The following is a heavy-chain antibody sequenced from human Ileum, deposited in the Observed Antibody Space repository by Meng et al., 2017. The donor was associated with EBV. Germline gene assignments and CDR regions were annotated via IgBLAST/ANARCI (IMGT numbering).Heavy chain of an antibody. CDR3: ASGRKYCSSTSCYGQFDY. Sequence: QVQLQESGPGLVKPSGTLSLTCAVPGGSISSSNWWSWVRQPPGKGLEWIGEIYHSGSTNYNPSLKSRVTISVDKSKNQFSLKLSSVTAADTAVYYCASGRKYCSSTSCYGQFDYWGQGTLVTVSS. CDR2: IYHSGST. CDR1: GGSISSSNW. J-gene: IGHJ4*02. D-gene: IGHD2-2*01. V-gene: IGHV4-4*02.